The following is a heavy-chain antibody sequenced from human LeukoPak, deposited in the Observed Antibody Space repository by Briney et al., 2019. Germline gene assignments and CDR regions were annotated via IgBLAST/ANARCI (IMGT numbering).Heavy chain of an antibody. CDR1: GFTFSSYE. CDR3: ARGRRYNGNWYYFDY. CDR2: ISRSGGTI. V-gene: IGHV3-48*03. Sequence: GGSLRLSCATSGFTFSSYEMNWVRQTPGKGLEWVSYISRSGGTIFYADSVRGRFTISRDNAESSLYLQMNNLRSEDTAIYYCARGRRYNGNWYYFDYWGQGTLVTVSS. J-gene: IGHJ4*02. D-gene: IGHD1-14*01.